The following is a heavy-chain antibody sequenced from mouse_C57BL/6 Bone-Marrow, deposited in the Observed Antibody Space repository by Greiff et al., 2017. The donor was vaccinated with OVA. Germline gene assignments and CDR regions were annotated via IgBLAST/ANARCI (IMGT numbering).Heavy chain of an antibody. V-gene: IGHV1-55*01. J-gene: IGHJ2*01. CDR3: ARADYYGSSLDY. D-gene: IGHD1-1*01. Sequence: QVQLQQPGAELVKPGASVKMSCKASGYTFTSYWITWVKQRPGQGLEWIGDIYPGSGSTNYNEKFKSKATLTVDTSSSTAYMQLSSLTSEDSAVYYCARADYYGSSLDYWAKAPLSQSPQ. CDR2: IYPGSGST. CDR1: GYTFTSYW.